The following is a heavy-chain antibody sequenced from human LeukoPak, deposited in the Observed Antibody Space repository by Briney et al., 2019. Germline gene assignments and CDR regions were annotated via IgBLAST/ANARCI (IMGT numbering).Heavy chain of an antibody. CDR3: ASPSPPTGTTDGFDY. CDR1: GFPSSTYN. J-gene: IGHJ4*02. V-gene: IGHV3-48*01. Sequence: QRGGSLRLSCVASGFPSSTYNVHWVRQAPGKGLEWISYISSTSNTIYYGDSVKGRFIVSRDNAKNSLYLQMNSLRVEDTAVYYCASPSPPTGTTDGFDYWGQGTLVAVS. D-gene: IGHD1-1*01. CDR2: ISSTSNTI.